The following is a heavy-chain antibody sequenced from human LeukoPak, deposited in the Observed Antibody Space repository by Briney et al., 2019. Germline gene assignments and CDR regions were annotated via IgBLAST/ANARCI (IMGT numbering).Heavy chain of an antibody. CDR2: IYYSGST. V-gene: IGHV4-39*07. CDR1: GGSISGSSYY. J-gene: IGHJ3*02. CDR3: ARDTRGYGAFDI. D-gene: IGHD5-12*01. Sequence: SETLSLTCTVSGGSISGSSYYWGWIRQPPGKGLEWIGSIYYSGSTYYNPSLKSRVTISVDTSKNQFSLKLSSVTAADTAVYYCARDTRGYGAFDIWGQGTMVTVSS.